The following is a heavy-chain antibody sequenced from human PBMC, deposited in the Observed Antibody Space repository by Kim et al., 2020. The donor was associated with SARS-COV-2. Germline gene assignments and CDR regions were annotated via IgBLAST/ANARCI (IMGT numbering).Heavy chain of an antibody. CDR2: K. Sequence: KYYADSGKGRFTISRDNSKNTLYLQMNSLRAEDTAVYYCAKDYASLAFDIWGQGTMVTVSS. J-gene: IGHJ3*02. V-gene: IGHV3-30*02. D-gene: IGHD3-16*01. CDR3: AKDYASLAFDI.